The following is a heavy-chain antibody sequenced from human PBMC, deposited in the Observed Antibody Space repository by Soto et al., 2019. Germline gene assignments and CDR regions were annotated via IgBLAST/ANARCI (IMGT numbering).Heavy chain of an antibody. CDR3: ARGDFDRSGNYNAGWFAP. CDR1: GYTFTAYY. Sequence: QVQLVQSGAEVKKPGASVKVSCKASGYTFTAYYMHWLRQAHGKGLEWMGCINPNSGGTNYAQRFQGRVTVTNDTSISTTYMELRSLGSDDTAVYYCARGDFDRSGNYNAGWFAPWGQGTLVTVSS. D-gene: IGHD3-22*01. J-gene: IGHJ5*02. V-gene: IGHV1-2*02. CDR2: INPNSGGT.